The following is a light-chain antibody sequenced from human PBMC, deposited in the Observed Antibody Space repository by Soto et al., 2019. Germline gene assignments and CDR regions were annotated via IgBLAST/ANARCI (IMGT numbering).Light chain of an antibody. Sequence: SVLTQSPGTLSLSPGDGATLSCRAGQSVSNSYFAWYQQKPGQAPRLLIYRVSSRATGIPDRFSGSGSGTDFTLTISRLEPEDFAVYYCQQRSNWPLAHFGGGTKVDIK. CDR2: RVS. CDR1: QSVSNSY. CDR3: QQRSNWPLAH. J-gene: IGKJ4*01. V-gene: IGKV3D-20*02.